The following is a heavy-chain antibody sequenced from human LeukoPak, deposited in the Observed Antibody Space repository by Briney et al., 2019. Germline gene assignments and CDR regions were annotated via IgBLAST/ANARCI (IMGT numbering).Heavy chain of an antibody. J-gene: IGHJ4*02. Sequence: ASVTVSFKASGYTFTVYYMHWVRQAPGQGLEWMGWINSKTGGTNYAAKFQGRVTMTRDTSISTAYMELSSLTFDDTAIYYCARNAMSDYWGQGTLVTVSS. CDR2: INSKTGGT. V-gene: IGHV1-2*02. D-gene: IGHD2-2*01. CDR1: GYTFTVYY. CDR3: ARNAMSDY.